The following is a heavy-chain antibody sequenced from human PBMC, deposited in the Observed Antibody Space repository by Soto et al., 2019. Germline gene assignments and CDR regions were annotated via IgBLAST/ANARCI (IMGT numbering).Heavy chain of an antibody. CDR2: ISSSGSTI. J-gene: IGHJ4*02. V-gene: IGHV3-11*01. D-gene: IGHD2-2*01. Sequence: PGGSLRLSCAASGFTFSDYYMSWIRQAPGKGLEWVSYISSSGSTIYYADSVKGRFTISRDNAKNSLYLQMNSLRAEDTAVYYCSRGFYSTASYPRFDFWGQGTLVTVSS. CDR3: SRGFYSTASYPRFDF. CDR1: GFTFSDYY.